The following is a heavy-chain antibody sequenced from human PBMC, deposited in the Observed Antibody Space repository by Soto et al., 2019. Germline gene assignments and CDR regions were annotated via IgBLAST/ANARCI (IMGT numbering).Heavy chain of an antibody. V-gene: IGHV4-39*01. CDR1: GGSISSSSYY. Sequence: PSETLSLTCTVSGGSISSSSYYWGWIRQPPGKGLEWIGSIYYSGSTYYNPSLKSRVTISVDTSKNQFSLKLSSVTAADTAVYYFARQEGYFSSTSCYAWGHIVPAMDVWGKGTTVTVSS. CDR3: ARQEGYFSSTSCYAWGHIVPAMDV. CDR2: IYYSGST. J-gene: IGHJ6*04. D-gene: IGHD2-2*01.